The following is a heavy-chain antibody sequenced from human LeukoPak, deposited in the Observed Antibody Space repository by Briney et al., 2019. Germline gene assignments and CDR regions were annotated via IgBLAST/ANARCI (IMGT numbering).Heavy chain of an antibody. Sequence: SETLSLTCTVSGGSISSGSYYWSWIRQPAGKGLEWIGRIYTSGSTNYNPSLKSRVTMSVDTSKNQFSLKLSSVTAADTAVYYCARAIYGASRCMDVWGKGTTVTVSS. CDR3: ARAIYGASRCMDV. V-gene: IGHV4-61*02. CDR1: GGSISSGSYY. J-gene: IGHJ6*03. D-gene: IGHD4/OR15-4a*01. CDR2: IYTSGST.